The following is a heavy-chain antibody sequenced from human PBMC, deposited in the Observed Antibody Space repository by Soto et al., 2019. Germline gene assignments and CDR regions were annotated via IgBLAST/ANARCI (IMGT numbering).Heavy chain of an antibody. D-gene: IGHD6-13*01. V-gene: IGHV3-13*01. CDR1: GFTFSNYD. CDR3: SRARYSSISQYYYYGMDA. CDR2: IGTAGDT. J-gene: IGHJ6*02. Sequence: TGGSLRLSCAASGFTFSNYDMHWVRQAAGEGLEWVSAIGTAGDTYYPGSVKGRFSISRDSVRNSVYLQMSSLRAGDTAVYYCSRARYSSISQYYYYGMDAWGQGTTVTVSS.